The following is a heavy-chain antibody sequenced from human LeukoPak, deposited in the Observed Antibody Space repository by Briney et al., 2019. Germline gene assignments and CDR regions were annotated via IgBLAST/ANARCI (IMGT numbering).Heavy chain of an antibody. CDR3: AKGLSSSWYGYFDY. J-gene: IGHJ4*02. Sequence: GRSLRLSCAASGFTFDDYAIHWVRQAPGKGLEWVSGISWNSGSIGYADSVKGRFTISRDSAKKSLYLQMHSLRAEDMALYYCAKGLSSSWYGYFDYWGQGTLVTVSS. V-gene: IGHV3-9*03. D-gene: IGHD6-13*01. CDR2: ISWNSGSI. CDR1: GFTFDDYA.